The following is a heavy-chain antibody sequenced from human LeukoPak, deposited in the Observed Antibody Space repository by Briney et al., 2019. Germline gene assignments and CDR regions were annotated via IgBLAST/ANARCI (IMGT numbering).Heavy chain of an antibody. J-gene: IGHJ4*02. CDR3: ARVTLVRGVHDY. CDR2: IIPIFGTA. Sequence: SVKVSCKASGGTFSSYAISWVRQAPGQGLEWMGGIIPIFGTANYAQKFQGRVTITADESTSTAYMELSSLRSEDTAVYYCARVTLVRGVHDYWGQGTLVTVSS. V-gene: IGHV1-69*13. CDR1: GGTFSSYA. D-gene: IGHD3-10*01.